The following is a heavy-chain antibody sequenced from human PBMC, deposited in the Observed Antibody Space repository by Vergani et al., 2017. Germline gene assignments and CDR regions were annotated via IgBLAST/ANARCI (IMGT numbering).Heavy chain of an antibody. CDR3: AKRLAAAGTAXFDY. CDR1: GFTFSNSG. D-gene: IGHD6-13*01. CDR2: ISYDGSNK. V-gene: IGHV3-30*18. J-gene: IGHJ4*02. Sequence: QVQLVESGGGVVQPGRSLRLSCAASGFTFSNSGMHWVRQAPGKGLEWVAVISYDGSNKYYADSVKGRFTISRDNSKNSLYLQMNSMRTEDTALYYCAKRLAAAGTAXFDYWGQGTLVTVSS.